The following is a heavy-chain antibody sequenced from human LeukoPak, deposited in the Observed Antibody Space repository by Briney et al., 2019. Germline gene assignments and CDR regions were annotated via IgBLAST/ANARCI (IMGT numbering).Heavy chain of an antibody. CDR1: GGSISSSSYY. CDR2: IYYSGST. V-gene: IGHV4-39*07. Sequence: SETLSLTCTVSGGSISSSSYYWGWIRQPPGKGLEWIGSIYYSGSTYYNPSLKSRVTISVDTSKNQFSLKLSSVTAADTAVYYCARVPQTYFYYMDVWGKGTTVTVSS. CDR3: ARVPQTYFYYMDV. J-gene: IGHJ6*03.